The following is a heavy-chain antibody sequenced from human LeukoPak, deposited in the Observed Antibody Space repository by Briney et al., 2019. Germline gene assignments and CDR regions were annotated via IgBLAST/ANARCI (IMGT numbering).Heavy chain of an antibody. CDR2: INHSGST. Sequence: SETLSLTCGVYGGSFSGYYWSWIRQPPGKGLEWIGEINHSGSTNYNPSLKSRVTISVDTSKNQFSLKLSSVTAADTAVYYCASGHYYDSSGPFGYWGQGTLVTVSS. V-gene: IGHV4-34*01. D-gene: IGHD3-22*01. CDR1: GGSFSGYY. CDR3: ASGHYYDSSGPFGY. J-gene: IGHJ4*02.